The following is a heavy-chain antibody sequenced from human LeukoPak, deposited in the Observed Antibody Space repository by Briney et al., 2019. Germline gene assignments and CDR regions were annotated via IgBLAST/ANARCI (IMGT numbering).Heavy chain of an antibody. CDR1: GFTFSSYA. V-gene: IGHV3-23*01. CDR3: AKGRDYYDSSGYYYYFDY. CDR2: ISGSGGST. Sequence: PGRSLRLSCAASGFTFSSYAMSWVRQAPGKGLEWVSAISGSGGSTYYADSVKGRFTISRDNSKNTLYLQMNSLRAEDTAVYYCAKGRDYYDSSGYYYYFDYWGQGTLVTVSS. D-gene: IGHD3-22*01. J-gene: IGHJ4*02.